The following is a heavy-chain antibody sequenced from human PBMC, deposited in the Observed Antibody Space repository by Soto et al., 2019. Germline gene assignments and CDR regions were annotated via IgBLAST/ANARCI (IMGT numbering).Heavy chain of an antibody. J-gene: IGHJ6*02. CDR2: IRSKANSYAT. V-gene: IGHV3-73*02. CDR1: GFTFSGSA. CDR3: ASRVGSDCSSTSCYGGYYYGMGV. Sequence: EVQLVESGGGLVQPGGSLKLSCAASGFTFSGSAMHWVRQASGKGLEWVGRIRSKANSYATAYAASVKGRFTISRDDSKNTAYLQMNSLKTEDTAVYYCASRVGSDCSSTSCYGGYYYGMGVWGQGTTVTVSS. D-gene: IGHD2-2*01.